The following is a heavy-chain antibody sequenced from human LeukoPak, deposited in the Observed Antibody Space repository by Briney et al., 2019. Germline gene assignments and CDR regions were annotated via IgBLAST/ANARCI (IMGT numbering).Heavy chain of an antibody. V-gene: IGHV4-4*07. J-gene: IGHJ3*02. D-gene: IGHD3-10*01. CDR3: ARDHVWSGELLQPFDI. CDR1: GGSISSYY. Sequence: SETLSLTCTVSGGSISSYYWSWIRQSAGKGLEWIGRIYTSGTTHYNPSLKSRVTMSVDTSKNQFSLKLSSVTAADTAVYFCARDHVWSGELLQPFDIWGQGTMVTVSS. CDR2: IYTSGTT.